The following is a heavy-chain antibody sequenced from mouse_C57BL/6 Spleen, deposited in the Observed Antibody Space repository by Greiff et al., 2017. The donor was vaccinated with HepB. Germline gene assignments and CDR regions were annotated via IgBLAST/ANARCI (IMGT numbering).Heavy chain of an antibody. CDR3: ARYGDYDGYYFDY. Sequence: EVQLVESGPVLVKPGASVKMSCKASGYTFTDYYMNWVKQSHGKSLEWIGVINPYNGGTSYNQKFKGKATLTVDKSSSTAYMELNSLTSEDSAVYYCARYGDYDGYYFDYWGQGTTLTVSS. CDR2: INPYNGGT. CDR1: GYTFTDYY. D-gene: IGHD2-4*01. V-gene: IGHV1-19*01. J-gene: IGHJ2*01.